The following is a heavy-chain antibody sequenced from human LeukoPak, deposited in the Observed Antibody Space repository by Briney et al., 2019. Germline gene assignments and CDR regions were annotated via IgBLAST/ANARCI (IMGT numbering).Heavy chain of an antibody. CDR2: ISWNSGSI. CDR3: AKDIRYYYDSSGGFDY. D-gene: IGHD3-22*01. CDR1: GFTFDDYA. Sequence: GGSLRLSCAAYGFTFDDYAMHWVRQAPGKGLEWVSGISWNSGSIGYADSVKGRFTIFRDNAKNSLYLQMNSLRAEDTALYYCAKDIRYYYDSSGGFDYWGQGTLVTVSS. J-gene: IGHJ4*02. V-gene: IGHV3-9*01.